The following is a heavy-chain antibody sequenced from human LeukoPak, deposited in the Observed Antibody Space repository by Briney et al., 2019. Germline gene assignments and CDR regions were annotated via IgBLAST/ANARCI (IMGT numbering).Heavy chain of an antibody. V-gene: IGHV1-2*02. Sequence: ASVKVSCKASEYTFTGYYMHWVRQAPGQGLEWMGWINPNSGGTNYAQKFQGRVTMTRDTSISTAYMELSRLRSDDTAVYYCARLLWFGELSTRTRRYFDYWGQGTLVTVSS. D-gene: IGHD3-10*01. CDR3: ARLLWFGELSTRTRRYFDY. CDR1: EYTFTGYY. CDR2: INPNSGGT. J-gene: IGHJ4*02.